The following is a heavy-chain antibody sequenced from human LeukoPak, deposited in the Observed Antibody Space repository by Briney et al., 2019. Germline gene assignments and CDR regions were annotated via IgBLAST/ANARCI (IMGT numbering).Heavy chain of an antibody. CDR2: IYTSGST. CDR3: ARASVWDIVVVPAAMCSECYFDY. V-gene: IGHV4-4*09. J-gene: IGHJ4*02. CDR1: GGSISSYY. Sequence: PSETLSLTCTVSGGSISSYYWSWIRQPPGKGLEWIGYIYTSGSTNYNPSLKSRVTISVDTSKNQFSLKLSSVTAADTAVYYCARASVWDIVVVPAAMCSECYFDYWGQGTLVTVSS. D-gene: IGHD2-2*01.